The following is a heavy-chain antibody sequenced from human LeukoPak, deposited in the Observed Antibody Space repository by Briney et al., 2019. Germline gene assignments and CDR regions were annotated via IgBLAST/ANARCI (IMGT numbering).Heavy chain of an antibody. CDR1: RFTFSTYW. CDR2: INSDGRSA. J-gene: IGHJ4*02. Sequence: PGGSLRLSCAAFRFTFSTYWMTWVRQAPGKGLVWVSRINSDGRSAVYADSVKGRFTISRDNAKNTLYLQMDSLRAEDTAVYYCTRVSTTDDYWGQGTLVTVSS. V-gene: IGHV3-74*01. CDR3: TRVSTTDDY. D-gene: IGHD2/OR15-2a*01.